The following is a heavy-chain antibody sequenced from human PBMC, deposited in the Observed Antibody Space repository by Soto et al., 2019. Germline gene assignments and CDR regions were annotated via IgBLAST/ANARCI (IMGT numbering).Heavy chain of an antibody. CDR1: GYTFTSYA. V-gene: IGHV1-3*01. Sequence: QVQLVQSGAEVKKPGASVKVSCKASGYTFTSYAMHWVRQAPGQRLEWMGWINAGNGNTKYSQKFQGRVTITRDTSVSTAYMELSSLRSEDTAVYYCAREGNWNYFDYWGQGTLVTVSS. D-gene: IGHD1-20*01. CDR2: INAGNGNT. J-gene: IGHJ4*02. CDR3: AREGNWNYFDY.